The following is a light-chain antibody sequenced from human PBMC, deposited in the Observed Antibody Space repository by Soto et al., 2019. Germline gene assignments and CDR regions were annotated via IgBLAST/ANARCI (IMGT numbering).Light chain of an antibody. CDR2: GTS. V-gene: IGKV3-20*01. CDR3: QQYGSSIT. J-gene: IGKJ5*01. CDR1: QSVKSSY. Sequence: EIVLTQSPGTLSLSPGERATLPCRASQSVKSSYLAWYQHKPGQAPRLLIYGTSSRATGIPDRFSDSGSGTDFTLTISRLEPEDFAVYYCQQYGSSITFGQGTRLEIK.